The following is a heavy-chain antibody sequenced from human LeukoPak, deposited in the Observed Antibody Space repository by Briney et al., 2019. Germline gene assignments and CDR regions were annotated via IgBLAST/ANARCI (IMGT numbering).Heavy chain of an antibody. CDR1: GFTFSRHW. CDR3: AGVRSYSNYVWSAWGTYNWFDP. CDR2: IKQDGSAK. J-gene: IGHJ5*02. V-gene: IGHV3-7*03. D-gene: IGHD4-11*01. Sequence: GGSLRLSCAASGFTFSRHWMYWVRQAPGKGLEWVANIKQDGSAKPYVDSVKGRFTISRDNAKNSLYLQMNSLRAEDTAVYYRAGVRSYSNYVWSAWGTYNWFDPWGQGTLVTVSS.